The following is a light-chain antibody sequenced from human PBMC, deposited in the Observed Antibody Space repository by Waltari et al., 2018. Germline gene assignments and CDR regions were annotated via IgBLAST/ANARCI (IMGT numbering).Light chain of an antibody. J-gene: IGKJ2*01. V-gene: IGKV1-5*03. CDR2: KAS. CDR3: QQYNSYSPYT. CDR1: QSIRSW. Sequence: DIQMTQSPSTLSASVGDRGTITCRASQSIRSWLAWYQQRPGKAPNLLIYKASSLESGVPSRFSGSGSGTEFTLTISSLQPDDFATYYCQQYNSYSPYTFGQGTKLEIK.